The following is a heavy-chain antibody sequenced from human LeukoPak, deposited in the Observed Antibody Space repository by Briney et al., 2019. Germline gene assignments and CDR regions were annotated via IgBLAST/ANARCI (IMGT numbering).Heavy chain of an antibody. J-gene: IGHJ6*02. D-gene: IGHD2-2*01. CDR2: IIPIFGTA. V-gene: IGHV1-69*13. CDR3: ARKSCSSTSCYYGMDV. Sequence: SVKVSCKASGGTFSSYAISWVRQAPGQGLEWMGGIIPIFGTANYAQKFQDRVTITADESTSTAYMELSSLRSEDTAVYYCARKSCSSTSCYYGMDVWGQGTTVTVSS. CDR1: GGTFSSYA.